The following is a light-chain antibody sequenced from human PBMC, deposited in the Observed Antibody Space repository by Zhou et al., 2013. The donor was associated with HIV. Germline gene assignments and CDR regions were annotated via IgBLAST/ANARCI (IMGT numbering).Light chain of an antibody. CDR3: MQALQTPT. V-gene: IGKV2-30*01. CDR2: KVS. J-gene: IGKJ1*01. Sequence: DVSLTQSPFFLPVTLGQPASISCKSSESLLYSDGNTYLNWFQQRPGQSPRRLIYKVSNRDSGVPDRFSGSGSVTDFTLQITRVEAEDVGVYYCMQALQTPTFGQGTKVEIK. CDR1: ESLLYSDGNTY.